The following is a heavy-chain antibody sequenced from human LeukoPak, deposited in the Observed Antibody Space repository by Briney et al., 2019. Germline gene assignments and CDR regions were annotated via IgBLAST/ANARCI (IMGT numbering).Heavy chain of an antibody. V-gene: IGHV3-23*01. CDR2: FSGTGDST. J-gene: IGHJ4*02. CDR1: GFTFSSYT. Sequence: PGGSLRLSCIASGFTFSSYTMSWLRQATGKGLEWVSSFSGTGDSTYYADSVKGRFTISRDNSKNTLYLQMNSLSAEDTAVYYCGVYTSSWHRWDYWGQGTLVTVSS. D-gene: IGHD6-13*01. CDR3: GVYTSSWHRWDY.